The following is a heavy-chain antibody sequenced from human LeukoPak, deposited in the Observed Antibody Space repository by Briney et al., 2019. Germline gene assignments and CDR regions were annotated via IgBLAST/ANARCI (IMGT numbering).Heavy chain of an antibody. D-gene: IGHD3-22*01. CDR3: AKDRWRNYYDSGGYSEFDY. CDR2: IKQDGSEA. Sequence: PGGSLRLSCAASGFTFSSYWMTWVRQAPGKGLEWVANIKQDGSEAYYVDSVKGRFTVSRDNAKNSLYLQLNSLGAEDTAVYYCAKDRWRNYYDSGGYSEFDYWGQGTLVTVSS. CDR1: GFTFSSYW. V-gene: IGHV3-7*01. J-gene: IGHJ4*02.